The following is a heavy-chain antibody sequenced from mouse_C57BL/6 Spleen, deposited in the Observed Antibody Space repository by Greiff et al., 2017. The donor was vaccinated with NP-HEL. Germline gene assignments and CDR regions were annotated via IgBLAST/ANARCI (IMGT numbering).Heavy chain of an antibody. V-gene: IGHV1-15*01. CDR3: IRRGLPYAMDY. D-gene: IGHD3-1*01. CDR2: IDPETGGT. J-gene: IGHJ4*01. Sequence: QVQLQQSGAELVRPGASVTLSCKASGYTFTDYEMHWVKQTPVHGLEWIGAIDPETGGTAYNQKFKGKAILTADKSSSTAYMELRSLTSEDSAVYYCIRRGLPYAMDYWGQGTSVTVSS. CDR1: GYTFTDYE.